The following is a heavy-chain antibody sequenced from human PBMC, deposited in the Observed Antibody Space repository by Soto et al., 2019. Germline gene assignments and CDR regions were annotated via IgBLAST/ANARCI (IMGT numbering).Heavy chain of an antibody. CDR2: IIPIFGTA. J-gene: IGHJ6*02. V-gene: IGHV1-69*13. CDR3: AKDLAYKIVVVVAANYHYYGMDV. D-gene: IGHD2-15*01. CDR1: GGTFSSYA. Sequence: ASVKVSCKASGGTFSSYAISWVRQAPGQGLEWMGGIIPIFGTANYAQKFQGRVTITADESTSTAYMELSSLRSEDTAVYYCAKDLAYKIVVVVAANYHYYGMDVWGQGTTVTVSS.